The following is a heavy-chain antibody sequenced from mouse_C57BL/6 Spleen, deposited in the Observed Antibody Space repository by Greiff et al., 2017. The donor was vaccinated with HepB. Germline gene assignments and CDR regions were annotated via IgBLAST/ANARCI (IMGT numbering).Heavy chain of an antibody. CDR1: GYSITSGYY. D-gene: IGHD2-4*01. CDR3: ARGRIYDYDFAY. J-gene: IGHJ3*01. CDR2: ISYDGSN. Sequence: EVQVVESGPGLVKPSQSLSLTCSVTGYSITSGYYWNWIRQFPGNKLEWMGYISYDGSNNYNPSLKNRISITRDTSKNQFFLKLNSVTTEDTATYYCARGRIYDYDFAYWGQGTLVTVSA. V-gene: IGHV3-6*01.